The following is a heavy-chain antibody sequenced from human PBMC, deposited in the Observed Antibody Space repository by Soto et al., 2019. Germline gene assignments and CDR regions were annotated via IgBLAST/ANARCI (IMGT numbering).Heavy chain of an antibody. J-gene: IGHJ6*02. V-gene: IGHV3-33*08. Sequence: GGSLRLSCAASGFTFSSYGMHWVRQAPGKGLEWVAVIWYDGSNKYYADSVKGRFTISRDNSKNTLYLQMNSLRAEDTAVYYCARDIIYDSSGYYRFTYYYYGMDVWGQGTTVTVSS. CDR3: ARDIIYDSSGYYRFTYYYYGMDV. D-gene: IGHD3-22*01. CDR1: GFTFSSYG. CDR2: IWYDGSNK.